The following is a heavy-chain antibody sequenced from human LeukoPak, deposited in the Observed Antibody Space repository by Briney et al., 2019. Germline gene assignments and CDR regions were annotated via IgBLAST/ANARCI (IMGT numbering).Heavy chain of an antibody. J-gene: IGHJ4*02. V-gene: IGHV3-7*01. Sequence: EGSLRLSCAASGFTFSSYWMSWVRQAPGKGLEWVANIKQDGSEKYYVDSVKGRFTISRDNAKNSLYLQMNSLRAEDTAVYYCAREVVEYSGSYFDYWGQGTLVTVSS. CDR3: AREVVEYSGSYFDY. CDR1: GFTFSSYW. D-gene: IGHD1-26*01. CDR2: IKQDGSEK.